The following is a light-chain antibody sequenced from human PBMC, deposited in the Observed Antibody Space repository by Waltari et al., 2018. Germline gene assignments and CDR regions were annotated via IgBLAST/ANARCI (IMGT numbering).Light chain of an antibody. CDR1: QSVAYNY. CDR3: HQYYVAPYT. V-gene: IGKV3-20*01. CDR2: EAS. Sequence: EIVLTQSPGTLSLSPGERANLACRASQSVAYNYLAWYQQRPAQAPRLLIYEASTRATGIPDRFSGSGSGTDFTLTISRLEPEDFAVYYCHQYYVAPYTFGQGTKLDTK. J-gene: IGKJ2*01.